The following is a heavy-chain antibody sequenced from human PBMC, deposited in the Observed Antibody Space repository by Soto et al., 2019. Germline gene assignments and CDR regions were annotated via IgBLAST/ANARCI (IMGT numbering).Heavy chain of an antibody. J-gene: IGHJ4*02. Sequence: PSGTLSLTCAVSGGSISSSNWWGWVRQSPGKGLEWIGEIYHSGSTNYNPSLKSRVTISVDKSKNQFSLKLSSVTAADTAVYYCATSSVLIGESVSMDYWGQGTLVTVSS. CDR3: ATSSVLIGESVSMDY. CDR1: GGSISSSNW. CDR2: IYHSGST. D-gene: IGHD2-8*01. V-gene: IGHV4-4*02.